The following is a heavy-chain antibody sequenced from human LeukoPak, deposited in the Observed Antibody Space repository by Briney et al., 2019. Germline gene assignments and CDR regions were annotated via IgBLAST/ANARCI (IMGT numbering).Heavy chain of an antibody. J-gene: IGHJ4*02. CDR1: GFTFSSYG. D-gene: IGHD6-13*01. CDR3: AKAAAAGPKGPYYFDY. V-gene: IGHV3-30*18. Sequence: GRSLRLSCAASGFTFSSYGMHWVRQAPGKGLEWVAVISYDGSNKYYADSVKGRFTISRDNSKNTLYLQMYSLRAEDTAVYYCAKAAAAGPKGPYYFDYWGQGTLVTVSS. CDR2: ISYDGSNK.